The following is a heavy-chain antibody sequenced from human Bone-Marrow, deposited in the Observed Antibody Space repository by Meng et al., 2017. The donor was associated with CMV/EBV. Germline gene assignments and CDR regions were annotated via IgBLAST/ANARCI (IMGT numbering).Heavy chain of an antibody. V-gene: IGHV3-33*01. CDR3: ARSIAAAGYFDY. D-gene: IGHD6-13*01. CDR2: IWYDGSNK. J-gene: IGHJ4*02. Sequence: CAASGFTFSSYGMHWVRQAPGKGLEWVAVIWYDGSNKYYADSVKGRFTISRDNSKNTLYLQMNGLRAEDTAVYYCARSIAAAGYFDYWGQGTLVTVSS. CDR1: GFTFSSYG.